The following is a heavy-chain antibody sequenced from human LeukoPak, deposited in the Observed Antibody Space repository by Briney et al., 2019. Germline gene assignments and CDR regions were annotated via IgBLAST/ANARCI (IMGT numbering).Heavy chain of an antibody. CDR2: VSWNSGNV. D-gene: IGHD4-17*01. CDR1: GFSFEDYA. J-gene: IGHJ4*02. V-gene: IGHV3-9*01. CDR3: AKAVSGDFQSTVDY. Sequence: GRSLRLSCAASGFSFEDYAMHWVRQPPGKGLEWVSGVSWNSGNVGYADSVKGRFTISRDNAKNFLYLQMSSLRAEDTALYYCAKAVSGDFQSTVDYWGRGTLVTVSS.